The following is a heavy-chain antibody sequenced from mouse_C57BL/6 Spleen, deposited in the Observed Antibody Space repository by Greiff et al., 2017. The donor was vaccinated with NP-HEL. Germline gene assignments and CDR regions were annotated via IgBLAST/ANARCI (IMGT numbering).Heavy chain of an antibody. CDR2: IYPGDGDT. CDR1: GYAFSSSW. Sequence: VQLKESGPELVKPGASVKISCKASGYAFSSSWMNWVKQRPGKGLEWIGRIYPGDGDTNYNGKFKGKATLTADKSSSTAYMQLSSLTSEDSAVYFCAREFYDYDDYWGQGTLVTVSA. D-gene: IGHD2-4*01. V-gene: IGHV1-82*01. J-gene: IGHJ3*01. CDR3: AREFYDYDDY.